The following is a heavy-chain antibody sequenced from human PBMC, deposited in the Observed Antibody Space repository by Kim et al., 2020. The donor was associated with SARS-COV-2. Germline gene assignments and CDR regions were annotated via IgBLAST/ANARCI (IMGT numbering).Heavy chain of an antibody. J-gene: IGHJ6*02. CDR3: ASPRSIRGYSGYSPGYYGMDV. V-gene: IGHV1-69*13. CDR1: GGTFSSYA. Sequence: SVKVSCKASGGTFSSYAISWVRQAPGQGLEWMGGIIPIFGTANYAQKFQGRVTITADESTSTAYMELSSLRSEDTAVYYCASPRSIRGYSGYSPGYYGMDVWGQGTTVTVSS. CDR2: IIPIFGTA. D-gene: IGHD5-12*01.